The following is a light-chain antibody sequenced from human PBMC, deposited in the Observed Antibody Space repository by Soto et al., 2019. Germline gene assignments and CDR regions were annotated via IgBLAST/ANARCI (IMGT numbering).Light chain of an antibody. Sequence: EIVLTQSPGTLSLSPWERDTLSCRASQSVSSSYLAWYQQKPGQAPRLLIYGASSRATGIPDRFSGSGSGTDFTLTISRLEPEDFAVYYCQQYDSSPKTFGQGTKVDIK. CDR3: QQYDSSPKT. V-gene: IGKV3-20*01. J-gene: IGKJ1*01. CDR2: GAS. CDR1: QSVSSSY.